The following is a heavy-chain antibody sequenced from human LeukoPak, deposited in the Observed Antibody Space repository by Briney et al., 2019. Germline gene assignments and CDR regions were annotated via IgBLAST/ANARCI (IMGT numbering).Heavy chain of an antibody. D-gene: IGHD3-10*01. CDR3: ARDQIRGWFDP. CDR2: INSSGSTI. CDR1: GFTFSDYY. J-gene: IGHJ5*02. V-gene: IGHV3-11*01. Sequence: GSLRLSCAASGFTFSDYYMSWIRQAPGKGLEWVSYINSSGSTIYYADSVKGRFTISRDNAKNSLYLQMNSLRAEDTAVYYCARDQIRGWFDPWGQGTLVTVSS.